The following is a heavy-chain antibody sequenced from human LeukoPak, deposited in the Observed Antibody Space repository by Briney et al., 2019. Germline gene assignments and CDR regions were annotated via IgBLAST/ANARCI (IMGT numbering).Heavy chain of an antibody. Sequence: SETLSLTCTVSGGSISGSGYYWGWVRQAPGKGLEWIGSIYHSGSTYYNPHLKSRVTISVDTSRNQFSVRLISVTAADTAVYYCARGPYYFDSWGQGTLVTASS. CDR3: ARGPYYFDS. CDR2: IYHSGST. J-gene: IGHJ4*02. V-gene: IGHV4-39*07. CDR1: GGSISGSGYY.